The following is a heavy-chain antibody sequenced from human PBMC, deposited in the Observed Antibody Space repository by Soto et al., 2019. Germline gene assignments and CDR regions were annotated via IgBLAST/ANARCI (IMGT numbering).Heavy chain of an antibody. CDR2: IYPGDSDT. CDR1: GYSFTSYW. CDR3: ASNIGTDYYYYGMDV. D-gene: IGHD5-12*01. V-gene: IGHV5-51*01. Sequence: PGESLKISCKGSGYSFTSYWIGWVRQMPGKGLEWMGIIYPGDSDTRYSPSFQGQVTISADKSISTAYLQWSSLKASDTAMYYCASNIGTDYYYYGMDVWGQGTTVTVS. J-gene: IGHJ6*02.